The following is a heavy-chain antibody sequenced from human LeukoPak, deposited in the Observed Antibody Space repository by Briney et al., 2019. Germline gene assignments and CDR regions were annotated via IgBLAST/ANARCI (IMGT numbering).Heavy chain of an antibody. CDR3: AKGRDIVVVPAALDY. D-gene: IGHD2-2*01. V-gene: IGHV3-9*03. CDR2: ISWNSGSI. J-gene: IGHJ4*02. CDR1: GFTFDDYA. Sequence: TGGSLRLSCPASGFTFDDYAMHWVRQAPGKGLEWVSGISWNSGSIGYADSVKGRFTISRDNAKNSLYLQMNSLRAEDMALYYCAKGRDIVVVPAALDYWGQGTLVTVSS.